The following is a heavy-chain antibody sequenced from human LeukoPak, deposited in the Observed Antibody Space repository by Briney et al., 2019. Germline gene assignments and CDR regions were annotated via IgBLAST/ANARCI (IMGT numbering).Heavy chain of an antibody. CDR2: INHSGST. CDR3: ARCITIFGVVAYYYYYMDV. J-gene: IGHJ6*03. Sequence: SETLSLTCAVYGGSFSGYYWSWIRQPPGKGLKWIGEINHSGSTNYNPPLKSRVTISVDTSKNQFSLKLSSVTAADTAVYYCARCITIFGVVAYYYYYMDVWGKGTTVTISS. CDR1: GGSFSGYY. D-gene: IGHD3-3*01. V-gene: IGHV4-34*01.